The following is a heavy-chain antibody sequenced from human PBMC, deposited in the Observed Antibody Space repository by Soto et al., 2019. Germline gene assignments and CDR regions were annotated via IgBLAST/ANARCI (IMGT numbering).Heavy chain of an antibody. J-gene: IGHJ4*02. Sequence: EVQLLESGGGLVQPGGSLRLSCAASGFTFSSYAMSWVRQAPGKGLEWVSAISGSGGSTYYADSVKGRFTISRDNSKNTLYLQMNSLRAEDTAVYYCANDWLRYYGSGSQFDYWGQGTLVTVSS. CDR2: ISGSGGST. CDR1: GFTFSSYA. CDR3: ANDWLRYYGSGSQFDY. V-gene: IGHV3-23*01. D-gene: IGHD3-10*01.